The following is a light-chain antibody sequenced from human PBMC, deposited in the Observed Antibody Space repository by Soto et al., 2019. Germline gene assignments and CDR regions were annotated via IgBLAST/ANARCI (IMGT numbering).Light chain of an antibody. J-gene: IGLJ1*01. V-gene: IGLV1-44*01. CDR1: SSNIGSNT. CDR3: AAWDDGLNGYV. Sequence: QSVLTQPPSASGTPGQRVTVSCSGSSSNIGSNTVNWYQQLPGTAPKLLIYSNDQRPSGVPDRLSGSKSGTSASLAISGLQSDDESDYYCAAWDDGLNGYVFGTGTKVTVL. CDR2: SND.